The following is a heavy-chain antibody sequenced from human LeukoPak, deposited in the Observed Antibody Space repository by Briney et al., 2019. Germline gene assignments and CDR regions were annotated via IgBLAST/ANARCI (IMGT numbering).Heavy chain of an antibody. Sequence: GGSLRLSCAASGFTFSNYWMSWVRQAPGKGLEWVANIKQDGSEIKYVDSVKGRFTISRDNAKNSLYLQMNSLRVEDTGVYYGARGSGWYLPWGQGTLVAVSS. J-gene: IGHJ5*02. D-gene: IGHD6-19*01. CDR1: GFTFSNYW. V-gene: IGHV3-7*01. CDR3: ARGSGWYLP. CDR2: IKQDGSEI.